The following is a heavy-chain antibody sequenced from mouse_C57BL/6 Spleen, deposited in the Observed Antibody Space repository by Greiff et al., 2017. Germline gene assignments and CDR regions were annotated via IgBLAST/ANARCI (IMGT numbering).Heavy chain of an antibody. CDR1: GYTFTSYW. CDR2: IDPSDSYT. J-gene: IGHJ3*01. CDR3: ARCGGGTPIDY. D-gene: IGHD1-1*01. V-gene: IGHV1-69*01. Sequence: VQLQQPGAELVMPGASVKLSCKASGYTFTSYWMHWVKQRPGQGLEWIGEIDPSDSYTNYNQKFKGKSTLTVDKSSSTAYLQLSSLTSEDSEVYYCARCGGGTPIDYWGQGTLVTVSA.